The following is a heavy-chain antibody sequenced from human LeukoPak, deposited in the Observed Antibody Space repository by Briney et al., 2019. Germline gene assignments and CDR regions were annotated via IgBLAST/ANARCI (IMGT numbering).Heavy chain of an antibody. CDR3: ASLDY. V-gene: IGHV3-74*01. CDR2: INSDGSST. J-gene: IGHJ4*02. Sequence: ETLSLTCTVSGGSISSGSFYWVHWVRQAPGKGLVWVSSINSDGSSTSYADSVKGRFTISIDNAKNTLYLQMNTLRAEDTAVYYCASLDYWGQGTPVTVSS. CDR1: GGSISSGSFYW.